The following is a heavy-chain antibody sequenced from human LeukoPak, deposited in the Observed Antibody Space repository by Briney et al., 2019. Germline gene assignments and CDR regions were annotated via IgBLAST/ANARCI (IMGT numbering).Heavy chain of an antibody. Sequence: GESLKISCKGSGYSFTSYWIGWVRQMPGKGLGWMGIIYPGDSDTRYSPSFQGQVTISADKSISTAYLQWSSLKASDTAMYYCARHGEGGYSYGLPLYWGQGTLVTVSS. CDR2: IYPGDSDT. J-gene: IGHJ4*02. CDR1: GYSFTSYW. CDR3: ARHGEGGYSYGLPLY. V-gene: IGHV5-51*01. D-gene: IGHD5-18*01.